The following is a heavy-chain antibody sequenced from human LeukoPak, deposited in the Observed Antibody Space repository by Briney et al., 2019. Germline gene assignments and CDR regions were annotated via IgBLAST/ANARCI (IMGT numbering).Heavy chain of an antibody. J-gene: IGHJ2*01. D-gene: IGHD1-26*01. V-gene: IGHV3-23*01. Sequence: SGGSLRLSCAASGFTFSSYAMSWVRQAPGKGLEWVSAISGSGGSTYYADSVKGRFTISRDNSKNTLYLQMNSLRAEDTAVYYCARVHRGATPEKDVDWYFDLWGRGTLVTVSS. CDR2: ISGSGGST. CDR1: GFTFSSYA. CDR3: ARVHRGATPEKDVDWYFDL.